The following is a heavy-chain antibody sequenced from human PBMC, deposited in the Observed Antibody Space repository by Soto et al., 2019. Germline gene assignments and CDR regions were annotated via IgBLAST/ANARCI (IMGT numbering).Heavy chain of an antibody. CDR3: ARDFENDSGYSNYYYYGMDV. D-gene: IGHD5-12*01. V-gene: IGHV3-33*01. Sequence: GGSLRLSCAASGFTFSSYGMHWVRQSPGKGLEWVAVIWYDGSNKYYADSVKGRFTISRDNSKNTLYLQMNSLRAEDTAVYYCARDFENDSGYSNYYYYGMDVWGQGTTVTVSS. J-gene: IGHJ6*02. CDR1: GFTFSSYG. CDR2: IWYDGSNK.